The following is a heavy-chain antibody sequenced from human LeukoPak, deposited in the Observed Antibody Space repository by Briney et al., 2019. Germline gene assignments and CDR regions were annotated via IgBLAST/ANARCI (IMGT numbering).Heavy chain of an antibody. V-gene: IGHV4-61*02. J-gene: IGHJ6*03. Sequence: PSETLSLTCTVSGGSISSRTYYWTWIRQPAGKGLEWIGRVSSSGTTNYNPYNPSLKSRVTTSVDTSKNQFSLELSSVTAADTAVYYCARGDYYYYMDVWGTGTTVTVSS. CDR1: GGSISSRTYY. CDR3: ARGDYYYYMDV. CDR2: VSSSGTT.